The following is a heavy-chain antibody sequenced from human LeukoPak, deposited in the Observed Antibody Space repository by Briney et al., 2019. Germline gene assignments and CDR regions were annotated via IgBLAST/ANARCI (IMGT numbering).Heavy chain of an antibody. D-gene: IGHD3-3*01. J-gene: IGHJ4*02. CDR3: ARGKITIFGVVITS. CDR1: GGTFSSYA. Sequence: GASVKVSCKASGGTFSSYAISWVRQATGQGLEWMGWMNPNSGNTGYAQKFQGRVTMTRNTSISTAYMELSSLRSEDTAVYYCARGKITIFGVVITSWGQGTLVTVSS. CDR2: MNPNSGNT. V-gene: IGHV1-8*01.